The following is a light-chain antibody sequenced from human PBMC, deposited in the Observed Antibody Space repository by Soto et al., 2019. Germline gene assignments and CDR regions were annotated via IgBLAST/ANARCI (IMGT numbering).Light chain of an antibody. CDR3: QRYGSSPPFT. CDR1: QRISSRY. CDR2: GAS. Sequence: EIVLTQSPGTLSLSPGERATHSCRASQRISSRYLAWYQQKPGQAPRLLMSGASTRATGIPDRFSGSVSGTDFTLTISRLEPEDFAVYFCQRYGSSPPFTFGQGTKVDIK. V-gene: IGKV3-20*01. J-gene: IGKJ2*01.